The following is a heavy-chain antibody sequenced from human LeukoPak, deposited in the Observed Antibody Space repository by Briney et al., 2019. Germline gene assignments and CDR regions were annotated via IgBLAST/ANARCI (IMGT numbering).Heavy chain of an antibody. J-gene: IGHJ4*02. V-gene: IGHV3-23*01. CDR3: ANNRGFCGGGSCYGVY. D-gene: IGHD2-15*01. Sequence: PGRSLRLSCAASGFTFSSYAMSWVRQAPGKGLEWVSTISGDGGNTYYADSVKGRFTISRDNSKNTLSLQMARLRAEDTAVYYCANNRGFCGGGSCYGVYWGEGTLVSVFS. CDR2: ISGDGGNT. CDR1: GFTFSSYA.